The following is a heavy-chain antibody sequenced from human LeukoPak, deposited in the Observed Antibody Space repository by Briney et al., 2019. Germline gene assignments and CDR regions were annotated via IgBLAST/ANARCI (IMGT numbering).Heavy chain of an antibody. CDR1: GFTVSSNY. V-gene: IGHV3-66*01. Sequence: GGSLRLSCAASGFTVSSNYMSWVRQAPGKGLEWVSVIYSGGSTYYADSVKGRFTISRDISKNTLYLQMNSLRAEDTAVYYCARMYSSSHFDFWGQGTLVTVSS. D-gene: IGHD6-13*01. CDR2: IYSGGST. J-gene: IGHJ4*02. CDR3: ARMYSSSHFDF.